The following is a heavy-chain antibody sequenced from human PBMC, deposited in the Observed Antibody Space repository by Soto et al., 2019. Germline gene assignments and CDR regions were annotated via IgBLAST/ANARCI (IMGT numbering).Heavy chain of an antibody. CDR1: GYTFTSYG. Sequence: ASVKVSCKASGYTFTSYGISWVRQAPGQGLEWMGWISAYNGNTNYAQKLQGRVTMTTDTSTSTAYMELRSLRSDDTAVYYCARGARPRYAPTPYYFDYWGQGTLVTVSS. CDR2: ISAYNGNT. D-gene: IGHD2-2*01. CDR3: ARGARPRYAPTPYYFDY. J-gene: IGHJ4*02. V-gene: IGHV1-18*01.